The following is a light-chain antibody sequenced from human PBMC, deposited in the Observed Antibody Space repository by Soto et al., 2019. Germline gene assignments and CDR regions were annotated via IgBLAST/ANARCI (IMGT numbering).Light chain of an antibody. V-gene: IGLV1-40*01. J-gene: IGLJ2*01. CDR1: SSNIGAGYG. Sequence: QSVLTQPPSVSGAPGQRVTISCTGSSSNIGAGYGVHWYQHLPGTAPKLLIYSNNNRPSGVPDRFSGSKSGTSASLAITGLQAEDEADYYCQSYDSSLSGVIFGGGTQLTVL. CDR3: QSYDSSLSGVI. CDR2: SNN.